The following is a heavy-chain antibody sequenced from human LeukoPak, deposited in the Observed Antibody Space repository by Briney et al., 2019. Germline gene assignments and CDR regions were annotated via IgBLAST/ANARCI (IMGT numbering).Heavy chain of an antibody. CDR3: ARERPLQTYYYYGMDV. D-gene: IGHD5-24*01. V-gene: IGHV4-4*07. CDR2: IYTSGST. CDR1: GGSISSYY. J-gene: IGHJ6*02. Sequence: SETLSLTCTDSGGSISSYYWSWIRQPAGKGLEWIGRIYTSGSTNYNPSLKSRVTMSVDTSKNQFSLKLSSVTAADTAVYYCARERPLQTYYYYGMDVWGQGTTVTVSS.